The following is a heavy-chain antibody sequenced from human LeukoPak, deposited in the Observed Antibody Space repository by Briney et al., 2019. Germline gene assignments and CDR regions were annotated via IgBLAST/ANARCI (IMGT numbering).Heavy chain of an antibody. D-gene: IGHD3-22*01. CDR1: GYTFTGYY. V-gene: IGHV1-2*02. J-gene: IGHJ4*02. CDR3: ARDGDDSSGYAPLPDY. Sequence: GASVKVSCKASGYTFTGYYMHWVRQAPGQGLEWMGWINPNSGGTNYAQKFQGRVTMTRDTSISTAYMELSRLRSDDTAVYYCARDGDDSSGYAPLPDYWGQGTLVTVSS. CDR2: INPNSGGT.